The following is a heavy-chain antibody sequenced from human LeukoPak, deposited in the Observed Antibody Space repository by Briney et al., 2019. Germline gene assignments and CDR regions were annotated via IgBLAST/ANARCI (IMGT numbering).Heavy chain of an antibody. CDR3: ARGLMDAFDI. J-gene: IGHJ3*02. CDR2: ISAYNGNT. CDR1: GGTFSSYA. V-gene: IGHV1-18*01. D-gene: IGHD2-8*01. Sequence: ASVKVCCKASGGTFSSYAISWVRQAPGQGLEWMGWISAYNGNTNYAQKLQGRVTMTTDTSTSTAYMELRSLRSDDTAVYYCARGLMDAFDIWGQGTMVTVSS.